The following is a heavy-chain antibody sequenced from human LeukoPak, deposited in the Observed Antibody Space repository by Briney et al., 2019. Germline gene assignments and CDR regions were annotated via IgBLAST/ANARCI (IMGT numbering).Heavy chain of an antibody. J-gene: IGHJ4*02. CDR2: ISYDGSNK. CDR3: ASHYDTSGYHYFDF. Sequence: GGSLRLSCAASGFTFSRYAMHWVRQAPGKGLEWVAVISYDGSNKYYADSVKGRFTISRDSSKNTLYLQMNSLRAEDTAMYYCASHYDTSGYHYFDFRGQGTLVTVSS. D-gene: IGHD3-22*01. V-gene: IGHV3-30-3*01. CDR1: GFTFSRYA.